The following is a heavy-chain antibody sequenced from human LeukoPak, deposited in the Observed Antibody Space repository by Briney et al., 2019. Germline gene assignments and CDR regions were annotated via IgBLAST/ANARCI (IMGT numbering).Heavy chain of an antibody. V-gene: IGHV3-20*04. Sequence: PGGSLRLSCAASGFTFDDYGMSWVRQAPGKGLEWVSGISWNGGSTGYADSVKGRFTISRDNAKNSLYLQMNSLRAEDTALYYCARERSYDFWSGAFDYWGQGTLVTVSS. CDR1: GFTFDDYG. CDR3: ARERSYDFWSGAFDY. J-gene: IGHJ4*02. CDR2: ISWNGGST. D-gene: IGHD3-3*01.